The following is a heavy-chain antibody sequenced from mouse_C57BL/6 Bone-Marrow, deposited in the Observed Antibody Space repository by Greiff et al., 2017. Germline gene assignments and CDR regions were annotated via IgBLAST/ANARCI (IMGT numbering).Heavy chain of an antibody. D-gene: IGHD2-3*01. J-gene: IGHJ2*01. V-gene: IGHV7-3*01. CDR3: ARPHVYDRYSCDH. CDR2: IRNKANGYTT. Sequence: EVKLVESGGGLVQPGGSLSLSCAASGFTFTDYYMSWVRQPPGKALEWLGFIRNKANGYTTEYSASVKGRFTISRDNSQRILDLQVNALRAEDSATYYCARPHVYDRYSCDHCGQGTTLTVST. CDR1: GFTFTDYY.